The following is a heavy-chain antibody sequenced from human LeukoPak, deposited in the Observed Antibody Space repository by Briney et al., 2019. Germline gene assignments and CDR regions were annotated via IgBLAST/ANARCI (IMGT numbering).Heavy chain of an antibody. CDR2: INAGNGNT. CDR3: ARDRREIAAAGTNWFDP. V-gene: IGHV1-3*01. CDR1: GYTFTSYA. D-gene: IGHD6-13*01. J-gene: IGHJ5*02. Sequence: ASVKVSCKASGYTFTSYAMHWVRQAPGQRLEWMGWINAGNGNTKYSQKFQGRVTITRDTSASTAYMELSSLRSEDTAVYYCARDRREIAAAGTNWFDPWGQGALVIVSS.